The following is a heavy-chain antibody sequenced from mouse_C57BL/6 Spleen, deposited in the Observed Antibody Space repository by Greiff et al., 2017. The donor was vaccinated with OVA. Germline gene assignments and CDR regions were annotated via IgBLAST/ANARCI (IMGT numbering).Heavy chain of an antibody. CDR3: ARDTTVVATEMDY. J-gene: IGHJ4*01. V-gene: IGHV1-26*01. D-gene: IGHD1-1*01. CDR2: INPNNGGT. Sequence: EVQLQQSGPELVKPGASVKISCKASGYTFTDYYMNWVKQSHGKSLEWIGDINPNNGGTSYNQKFKGKATLTVDKSSSTAYMELRSLTSEDSAVYYCARDTTVVATEMDYWGQGTSVTVSS. CDR1: GYTFTDYY.